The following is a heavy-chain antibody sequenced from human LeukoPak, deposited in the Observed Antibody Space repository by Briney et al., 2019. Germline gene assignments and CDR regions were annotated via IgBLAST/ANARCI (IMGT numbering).Heavy chain of an antibody. V-gene: IGHV3-23*01. CDR2: ISGRGGST. Sequence: GGSLRLSCAASGFTFSSYAMSWVRQAPGKGLEWVSAISGRGGSTYYADSVKGRFTISRDNSKNTLYLQMNSLRAEDTAVYYCAKDHVTMVRGVINDYFDYWGQGTLVTVSS. CDR1: GFTFSSYA. D-gene: IGHD3-10*01. CDR3: AKDHVTMVRGVINDYFDY. J-gene: IGHJ4*02.